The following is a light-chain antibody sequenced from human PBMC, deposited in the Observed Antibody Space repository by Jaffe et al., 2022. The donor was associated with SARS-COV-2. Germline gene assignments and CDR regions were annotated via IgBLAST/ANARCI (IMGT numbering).Light chain of an antibody. CDR2: LNSDGRH. CDR1: SGHSIYD. V-gene: IGLV4-69*02. J-gene: IGLJ3*02. CDR3: HTWGTGPRVV. Sequence: QLVLTQSPSASASLGASVNLTCTLSSGHSIYDIAWLQQQPQKGPRYLMRLNSDGRHIKGDGIPDRFSGSSSGAERYLAISSLQSDDEADYYCHTWGTGPRVVFGGGTRLTVL.